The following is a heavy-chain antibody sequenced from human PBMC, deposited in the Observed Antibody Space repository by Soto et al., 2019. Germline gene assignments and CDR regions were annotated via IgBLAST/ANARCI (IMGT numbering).Heavy chain of an antibody. Sequence: SVNVSCKAAGGTFSSYAISLVRQAPGQGLEWMGGVIPIFGTANYAQKFQGRVTITTDESKNQFSLQLNSVTPEDTAVYYCAREIDWSGFEYYFDYWGQGTLVTVSS. V-gene: IGHV1-69*05. D-gene: IGHD2-21*01. CDR3: AREIDWSGFEYYFDY. CDR1: GGTFSSYA. CDR2: VIPIFGTA. J-gene: IGHJ4*02.